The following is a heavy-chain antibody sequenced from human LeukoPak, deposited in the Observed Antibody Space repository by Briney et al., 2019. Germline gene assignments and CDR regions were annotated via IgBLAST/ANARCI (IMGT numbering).Heavy chain of an antibody. V-gene: IGHV3-30*02. CDR2: IRYDGSNK. CDR1: GFTFSSYG. J-gene: IGHJ6*03. D-gene: IGHD6-13*01. CDR3: AKDRQGYSSSWYVFYYYYMDV. Sequence: GGSLRLSCAASGFTFSSYGMHWVRQAPGKGLEWVAFIRYDGSNKYYADSVKGRFTISRDNSKNTLYLQMNSLRAEDTAVYYCAKDRQGYSSSWYVFYYYYMDVWGKGTTVTISS.